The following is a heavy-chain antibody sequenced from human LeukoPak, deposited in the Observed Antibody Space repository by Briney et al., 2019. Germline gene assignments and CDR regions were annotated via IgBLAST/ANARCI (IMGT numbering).Heavy chain of an antibody. CDR3: ARDGSQYSPSLSYYYYYYYMDV. CDR2: ISSSSSYI. V-gene: IGHV3-21*01. Sequence: SGGSLRLSCAASGFTFSSYSMNWVRQAPGKGLEWVSSISSSSSYIYYAASVKGRFTISRDNAKDSLYLQMNSLRAEDTAVYYCARDGSQYSPSLSYYYYYYYMDVWGKGTTVTVSS. D-gene: IGHD6-6*01. CDR1: GFTFSSYS. J-gene: IGHJ6*03.